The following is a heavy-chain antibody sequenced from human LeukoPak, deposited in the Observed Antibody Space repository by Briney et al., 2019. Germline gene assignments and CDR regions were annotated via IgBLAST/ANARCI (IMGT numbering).Heavy chain of an antibody. D-gene: IGHD3-9*01. CDR3: ARGQSAFDI. Sequence: SETLSLTCTVSGGSISSYYWTWIRQSPGKGLEWIGSIYYSGSTNYNPSLKSRVTISVDTSKNQFSLKVSSVTAADTAVYYCARGQSAFDIWGQGTLVTVSS. CDR1: GGSISSYY. V-gene: IGHV4-59*01. J-gene: IGHJ4*02. CDR2: IYYSGST.